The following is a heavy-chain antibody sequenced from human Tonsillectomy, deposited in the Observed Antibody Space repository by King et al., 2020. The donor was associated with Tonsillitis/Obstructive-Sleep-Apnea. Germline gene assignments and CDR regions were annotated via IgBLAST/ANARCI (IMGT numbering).Heavy chain of an antibody. CDR2: IWFDGSNK. Sequence: VQLVESGGGVVQPGRSLRLSCAASGFTFRSYDIHWVRQAPVKGPEGVAVIWFDGSNKYFADSGKGRFTISRDNSKNTLDLQMNSLRAEDTAVYYCARGYSRSSGSLDYWGQGTLVTVSS. D-gene: IGHD6-6*01. CDR1: GFTFRSYD. J-gene: IGHJ4*02. CDR3: ARGYSRSSGSLDY. V-gene: IGHV3-33*01.